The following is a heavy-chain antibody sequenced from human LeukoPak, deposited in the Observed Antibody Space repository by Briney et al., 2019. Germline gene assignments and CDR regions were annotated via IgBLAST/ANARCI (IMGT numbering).Heavy chain of an antibody. CDR2: ISGYQGST. CDR3: ARSDLGIITAGPFNY. CDR1: GYTFTNYG. Sequence: VASVKVSCKASGYTFTNYGITWVRQAPGQGLEWMGWISGYQGSTKYAQNFQGRVTMTIDTSTSTAYMDLRSLRSDDTAIYFCARSDLGIITAGPFNYWGQGTLVAVSS. D-gene: IGHD5-24*01. J-gene: IGHJ4*02. V-gene: IGHV1-18*01.